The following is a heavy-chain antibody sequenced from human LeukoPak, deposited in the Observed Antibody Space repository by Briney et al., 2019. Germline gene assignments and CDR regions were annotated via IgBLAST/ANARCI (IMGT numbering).Heavy chain of an antibody. Sequence: SETLSLTCAVYGGTFSGDFWSWIRQSPGKGLEWIGEINHSGSTNYNPSLKSRVTISVDTSRNQFSLNLSSVTAADTAFYYCARLKPMIVLAYGFRPREGTTYCFDYWGQGALVTVSS. CDR1: GGTFSGDF. V-gene: IGHV4-34*01. J-gene: IGHJ4*02. CDR3: ARLKPMIVLAYGFRPREGTTYCFDY. CDR2: INHSGST. D-gene: IGHD3-22*01.